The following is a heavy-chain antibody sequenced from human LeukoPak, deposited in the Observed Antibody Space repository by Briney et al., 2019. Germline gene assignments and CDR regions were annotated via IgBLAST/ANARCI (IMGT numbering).Heavy chain of an antibody. CDR2: IISDGSST. Sequence: LPGGSLRHSWAASGFTFSSYWMHWVRQAPGKGLVGVSRIISDGSSTRYLDSVKGRFTVSRDNARNTLYLQMNSLRVENTAVYYCARDGGDGYNRDDFDYWGQGTLVTVSS. J-gene: IGHJ4*02. V-gene: IGHV3-74*01. CDR1: GFTFSSYW. D-gene: IGHD5-24*01. CDR3: ARDGGDGYNRDDFDY.